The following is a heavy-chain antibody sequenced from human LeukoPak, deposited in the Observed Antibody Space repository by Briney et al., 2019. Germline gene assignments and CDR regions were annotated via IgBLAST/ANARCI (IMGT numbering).Heavy chain of an antibody. CDR3: ARETGVAGTYYYGMDV. J-gene: IGHJ6*02. D-gene: IGHD6-19*01. Sequence: PGGSLRLSCTASGFTFSFYAMHWVRQAPGTGLGWVAVISYDEGNKYYADSVKGRFTISRDNSKNTLYLQMNSLRTEDTAVYYCARETGVAGTYYYGMDVWGQGTTVTVSS. V-gene: IGHV3-30-3*01. CDR1: GFTFSFYA. CDR2: ISYDEGNK.